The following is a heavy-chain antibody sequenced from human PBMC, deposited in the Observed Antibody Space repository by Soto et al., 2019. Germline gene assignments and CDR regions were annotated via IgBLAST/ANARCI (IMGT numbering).Heavy chain of an antibody. CDR1: GFTFSSYA. J-gene: IGHJ5*02. Sequence: GGSLRLSCAASGFTFSSYAMSWVRQAPGKGLEWVSAISGSGGSTYYADSVKGRFTISRDNSKNTLYLQMNSLRAEDTAVYYCAKLVYSSSWYRSLRNWFDPWGQGTLVTVSS. D-gene: IGHD6-13*01. CDR2: ISGSGGST. V-gene: IGHV3-23*01. CDR3: AKLVYSSSWYRSLRNWFDP.